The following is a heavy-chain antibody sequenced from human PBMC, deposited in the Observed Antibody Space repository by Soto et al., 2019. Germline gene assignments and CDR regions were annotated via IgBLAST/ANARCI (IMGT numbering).Heavy chain of an antibody. Sequence: GGSLRLSCAASGFTFSNYWMSWVRQAPGKGLGWVANIQQDGGEQYYVDSVKGRFTISRDNAKNSLYLQMSSLRAEDTAAYYCTRGIRGSSGWSYYYGMDVWGQGTTVTVSS. J-gene: IGHJ6*02. CDR3: TRGIRGSSGWSYYYGMDV. V-gene: IGHV3-7*03. CDR2: IQQDGGEQ. D-gene: IGHD6-19*01. CDR1: GFTFSNYW.